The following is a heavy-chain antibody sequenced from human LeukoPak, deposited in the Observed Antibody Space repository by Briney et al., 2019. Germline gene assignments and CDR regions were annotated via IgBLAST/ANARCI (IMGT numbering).Heavy chain of an antibody. V-gene: IGHV4-59*01. Sequence: SETLSLTCTVSGGSISSYYWSWIRQPPGKGLEWIGNIYDRGSTKYNPSLKSRVTISVDTSKNQFSLRLSSVTAADTAVYYCARGRTFDNWGQGTLVAVSS. CDR2: IYDRGST. CDR3: ARGRTFDN. CDR1: GGSISSYY. J-gene: IGHJ4*02.